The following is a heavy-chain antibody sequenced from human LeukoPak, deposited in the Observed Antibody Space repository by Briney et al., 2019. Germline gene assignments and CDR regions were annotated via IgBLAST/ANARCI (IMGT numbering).Heavy chain of an antibody. CDR3: ARVPTIFGVDMYYFDY. J-gene: IGHJ4*02. CDR2: IYYSGST. Sequence: PSETLSLTCTVSGGSISSYYWSWIRQPPGKGLEWIGYIYYSGSTNYNPSLKSRVTISVDTSKHQFSLKLNSVTAADTAVYYCARVPTIFGVDMYYFDYWGQGALVTVSS. D-gene: IGHD3-3*01. CDR1: GGSISSYY. V-gene: IGHV4-59*01.